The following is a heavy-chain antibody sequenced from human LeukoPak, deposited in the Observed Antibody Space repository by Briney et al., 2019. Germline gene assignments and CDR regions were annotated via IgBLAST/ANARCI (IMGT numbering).Heavy chain of an antibody. CDR2: LSSSRSYI. V-gene: IGHV3-21*01. D-gene: IGHD3-16*02. J-gene: IGHJ4*02. Sequence: GGSLTLSCAASGFTFSRYSMNWVREARGKGVEWVSSLSSSRSYIFCADSVKGQFTISRDNAKNALYLQMNSLRAEVTAVYYCARDYLGRPVLDSSPYDYVWGSYRYTALAFDYWGQGTLVTVSS. CDR1: GFTFSRYS. CDR3: ARDYLGRPVLDSSPYDYVWGSYRYTALAFDY.